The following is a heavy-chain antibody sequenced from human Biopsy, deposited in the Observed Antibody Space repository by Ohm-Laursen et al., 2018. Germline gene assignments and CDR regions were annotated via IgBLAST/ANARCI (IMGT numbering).Heavy chain of an antibody. CDR3: ARATNSTGWPYYYFYGMDV. V-gene: IGHV4-59*07. CDR2: IYCSGST. CDR1: ACTISSNY. Sequence: SHTLSCTCTVSACTISSNYWIRLGQAPGQGLEWIGNIYCSGSTNYNPSQNSRVTISVDTSKNQFSQRLNSVTAADTAVYYCARATNSTGWPYYYFYGMDVWGQGTTVTVSS. D-gene: IGHD2/OR15-2a*01. J-gene: IGHJ6*02.